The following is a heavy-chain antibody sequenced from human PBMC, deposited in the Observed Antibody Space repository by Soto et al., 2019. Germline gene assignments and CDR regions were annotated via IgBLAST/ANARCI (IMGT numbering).Heavy chain of an antibody. CDR3: ARGSFNYYDSSGYYPSRYYFDY. CDR2: IIPIFGTA. Sequence: ASVKVSCKASGGTFSSYAISWVRQAPGQGLEWMGGIIPIFGTANYAQKFQGRVTITADESTSTAYMELSSPKSEDTAVYYCARGSFNYYDSSGYYPSRYYFDYWGQGTLVTVSS. CDR1: GGTFSSYA. J-gene: IGHJ4*02. D-gene: IGHD3-22*01. V-gene: IGHV1-69*13.